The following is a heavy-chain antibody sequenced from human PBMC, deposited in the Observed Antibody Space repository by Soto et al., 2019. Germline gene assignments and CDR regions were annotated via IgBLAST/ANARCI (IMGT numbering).Heavy chain of an antibody. D-gene: IGHD1-26*01. CDR1: GGSISSGGYY. J-gene: IGHJ4*02. CDR3: AKEVDRPATASGSYDY. CDR2: IYYSGST. V-gene: IGHV4-31*03. Sequence: SETLSLTCPVSGGSISSGGYYWSWIRQHPGKGLEWIGYIYYSGSTFYTPTLKSRVTISVDTSKNQFSLNLSSVTAEDTAVYYCAKEVDRPATASGSYDYWGQGTLVTVSS.